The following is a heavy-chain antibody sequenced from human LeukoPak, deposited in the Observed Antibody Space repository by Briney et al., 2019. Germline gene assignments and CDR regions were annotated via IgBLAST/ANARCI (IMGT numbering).Heavy chain of an antibody. Sequence: PGGSLRLSCAASGFTCSTYVMSWVRQAPGKGLAWLSLILHNGDSTYYADSVKGRFTISRDNSKNTLYLQMNSLRAEDTAVYYCTTGVSYWGQGTLVTVSS. CDR3: TTGVSY. V-gene: IGHV3-23*01. J-gene: IGHJ4*02. CDR1: GFTCSTYV. CDR2: ILHNGDST.